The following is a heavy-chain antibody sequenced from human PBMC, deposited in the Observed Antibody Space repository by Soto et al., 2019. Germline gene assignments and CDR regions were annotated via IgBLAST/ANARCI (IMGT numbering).Heavy chain of an antibody. CDR3: AKAFPNDFWSGSTYYYYYYMDV. V-gene: IGHV3-23*01. CDR2: ISGSGGSP. D-gene: IGHD3-3*01. J-gene: IGHJ6*03. CDR1: GFTFSSYA. Sequence: GGSLRLSCAASGFTFSSYAMSWVRQAPGKGLEWVSAISGSGGSPYYADSGKGRFTISRDNSKNTLYLQMNSLRAEETAVYYCAKAFPNDFWSGSTYYYYYYMDVWGKGTTVTVSS.